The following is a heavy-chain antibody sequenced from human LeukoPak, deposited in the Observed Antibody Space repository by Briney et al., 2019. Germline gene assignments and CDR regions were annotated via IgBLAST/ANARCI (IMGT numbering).Heavy chain of an antibody. J-gene: IGHJ3*02. D-gene: IGHD3-16*01. CDR2: VYYSGST. V-gene: IGHV4-59*01. CDR3: ARVLDLSKRGLDAFDI. CDR1: GGSISSYF. Sequence: PSETLSLTCTVSGGSISSYFWSWIRQPPGKGLEWIRYVYYSGSTNYNPSLKSRVTISVDTSKKQFSLKLSSATAADTAVYYCARVLDLSKRGLDAFDIWGQGTMVTVSS.